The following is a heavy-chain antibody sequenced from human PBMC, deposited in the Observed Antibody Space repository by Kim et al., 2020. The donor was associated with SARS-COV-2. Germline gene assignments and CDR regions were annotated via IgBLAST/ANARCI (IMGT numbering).Heavy chain of an antibody. CDR2: ISSSSSTI. CDR1: GFTFSSYS. CDR3: ARSPPEEWLFSSAFDI. D-gene: IGHD3-3*01. J-gene: IGHJ3*02. V-gene: IGHV3-48*02. Sequence: GGSLRLSCAASGFTFSSYSMNWVRQAPGKGLEWVSYISSSSSTIYYADSVKGRFTISRDNAKNSLYLQMNSLRDEDTAVYYCARSPPEEWLFSSAFDIWGQGTMVTVSS.